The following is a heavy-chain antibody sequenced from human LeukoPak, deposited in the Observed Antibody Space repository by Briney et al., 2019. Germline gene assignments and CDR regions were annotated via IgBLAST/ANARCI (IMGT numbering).Heavy chain of an antibody. CDR3: ARESIIYYYGMDV. J-gene: IGHJ6*04. D-gene: IGHD3-16*01. Sequence: PGGSLRLCCAASGFTFSSYSMNWDRQAPGKGLEWVSSISSSSSYIYYADSVKGRFTISRDNAKNSLYLQMNSLRAEDTAVYYCARESIIYYYGMDVWGKGTTVTVSS. V-gene: IGHV3-21*01. CDR1: GFTFSSYS. CDR2: ISSSSSYI.